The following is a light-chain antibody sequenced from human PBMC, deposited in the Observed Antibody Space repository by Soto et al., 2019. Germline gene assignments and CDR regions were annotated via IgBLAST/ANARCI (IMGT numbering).Light chain of an antibody. CDR2: GAS. CDR3: QQYGSSPTWT. Sequence: ESVVTQSPGTLSLSPGERATLSCRASQSVSSNYLAWYQQKPGQAPRRLIYGASTRATGIPDRFSGSGSGTDFTLTISRREPEDSAVYYCQQYGSSPTWTFGQGTKVEIK. J-gene: IGKJ1*01. V-gene: IGKV3-20*01. CDR1: QSVSSNY.